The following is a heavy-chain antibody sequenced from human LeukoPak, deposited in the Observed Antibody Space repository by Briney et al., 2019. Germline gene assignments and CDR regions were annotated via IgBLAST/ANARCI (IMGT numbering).Heavy chain of an antibody. D-gene: IGHD3-22*01. Sequence: GGSLRLSCAASGFTFSSYSMNWVRRAPGRGLEWVSYISSSSSTIYYADSVKGRFTISRDNAKNSLYLQMNSLRAEDTAVYYCARRELTYYYDRRGFDYWGQGTLVTVSS. CDR2: ISSSSSTI. CDR1: GFTFSSYS. J-gene: IGHJ4*02. CDR3: ARRELTYYYDRRGFDY. V-gene: IGHV3-48*01.